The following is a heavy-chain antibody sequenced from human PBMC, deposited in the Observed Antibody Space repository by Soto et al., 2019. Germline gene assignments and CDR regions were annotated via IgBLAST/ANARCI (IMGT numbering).Heavy chain of an antibody. Sequence: EVQVLESGGGLVQPGGSLRLSCASSGFTFSTSAMYWVRQAPGKGLEWVSSIRGSGRSTYYADSVKGRFTISRDNSKNTLYLQMNSLRVEDTAVYYCAKCGIGGRGDGWFDPWGQGTLVTVSS. CDR2: IRGSGRST. CDR1: GFTFSTSA. V-gene: IGHV3-23*01. CDR3: AKCGIGGRGDGWFDP. J-gene: IGHJ5*02. D-gene: IGHD3-10*01.